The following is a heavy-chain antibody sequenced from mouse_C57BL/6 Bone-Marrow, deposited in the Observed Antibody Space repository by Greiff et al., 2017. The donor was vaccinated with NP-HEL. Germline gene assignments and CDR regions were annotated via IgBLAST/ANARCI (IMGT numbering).Heavy chain of an antibody. V-gene: IGHV1-52*01. D-gene: IGHD2-5*01. CDR1: GYTFTSYW. CDR3: AREEPYSNWYFDV. Sequence: QVQLQQPGAELVRPGSSVKLSCKASGYTFTSYWMHWVKQRPIQGLEWIGNIDPSDSETHYNQKFKDKATLTVDKSSSTAYMQLSSLTSEDSAVYYCAREEPYSNWYFDVWGTGTTVTVSS. J-gene: IGHJ1*03. CDR2: IDPSDSET.